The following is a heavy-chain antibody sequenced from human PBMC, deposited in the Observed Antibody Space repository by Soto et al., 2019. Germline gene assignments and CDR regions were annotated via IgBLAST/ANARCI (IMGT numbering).Heavy chain of an antibody. D-gene: IGHD5-18*01. J-gene: IGHJ4*02. CDR1: GYSFTSYW. Sequence: PGESLKISCKGSGYSFTSYWISWVRQMPGKGLEWMGRIDPSDSYTNYSPSFQGHVTISADKSISTAYLQWSSLKASDTAMHYCARHRHGYSYGSDYWGQGTLVTVSS. CDR2: IDPSDSYT. V-gene: IGHV5-10-1*01. CDR3: ARHRHGYSYGSDY.